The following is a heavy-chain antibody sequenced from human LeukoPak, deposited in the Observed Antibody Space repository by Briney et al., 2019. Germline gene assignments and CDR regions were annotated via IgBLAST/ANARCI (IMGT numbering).Heavy chain of an antibody. CDR3: ARDVLPYYYDSSGYDAFDI. D-gene: IGHD3-22*01. V-gene: IGHV1-18*01. CDR2: ISAYTGNT. CDR1: GYTFTSYG. Sequence: GASVKVSCKASGYTFTSYGISWVRQAPGQGLEWMGWISAYTGNTNYAQKLQGRVIMTTDTSTSTAYMELRSLRSDDAAVYYCARDVLPYYYDSSGYDAFDIWGQGTMVTVSS. J-gene: IGHJ3*02.